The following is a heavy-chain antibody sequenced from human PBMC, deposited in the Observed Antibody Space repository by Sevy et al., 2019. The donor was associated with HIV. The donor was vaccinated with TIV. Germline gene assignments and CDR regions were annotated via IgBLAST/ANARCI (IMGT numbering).Heavy chain of an antibody. J-gene: IGHJ6*02. D-gene: IGHD1-1*01. CDR3: ARGGGRTDWGMDV. Sequence: SETLSLTCTVSGGSISAYYWSWIRQPPGKGLEWIGYIHYTGNTKYNPSLESRVTISVDTSKNQFSLRLSSVSAADTAVYYCARGGGRTDWGMDVWGPGTTVTVSS. CDR1: GGSISAYY. V-gene: IGHV4-59*01. CDR2: IHYTGNT.